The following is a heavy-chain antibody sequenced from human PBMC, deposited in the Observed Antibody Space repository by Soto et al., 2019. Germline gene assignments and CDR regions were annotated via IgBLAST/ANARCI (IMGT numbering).Heavy chain of an antibody. V-gene: IGHV3-53*01. CDR2: LYSGGDT. D-gene: IGHD2-15*01. Sequence: EVQLVESGGGLIQPGGSLRLSCAASGFTVSSNYMSWVRQAPGKGLEWVSVLYSGGDTHYADSVKGRFTISRDNSKNTLYLQMNSLRVDDTAVYYCASLTGLRHDYWGQETLVTVSS. CDR3: ASLTGLRHDY. CDR1: GFTVSSNY. J-gene: IGHJ4*02.